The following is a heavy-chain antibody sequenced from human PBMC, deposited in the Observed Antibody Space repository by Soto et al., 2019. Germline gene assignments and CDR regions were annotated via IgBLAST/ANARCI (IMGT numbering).Heavy chain of an antibody. CDR2: IYYSGST. CDR1: GGSISSGGYY. Sequence: LTXTXXGGSISSGGYYWSWIRQHPGKGLEWIGYIYYSGSTYYNPSLKSRVTISVDTSKNQFSLKLSSVTAADTAVYYCARVSTVTFFDYWGQGTLVTVSS. CDR3: ARVSTVTFFDY. D-gene: IGHD4-17*01. V-gene: IGHV4-31*02. J-gene: IGHJ4*02.